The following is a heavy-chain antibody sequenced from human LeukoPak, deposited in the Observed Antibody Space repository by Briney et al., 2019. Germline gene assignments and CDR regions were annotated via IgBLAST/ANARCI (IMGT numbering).Heavy chain of an antibody. CDR2: IRYDGSNK. CDR1: RFTFSRYG. Sequence: GGSLRLSCAASRFTFSRYGMHWVRQAPGKGLEWVAFIRYDGSNKHYADSVKGRFTISRDNSKNTLYLQMNGLRAEDTAVYYCASCSGSYRYYFDYWGQGTLVTVSS. J-gene: IGHJ4*02. CDR3: ASCSGSYRYYFDY. V-gene: IGHV3-30*02. D-gene: IGHD3-10*02.